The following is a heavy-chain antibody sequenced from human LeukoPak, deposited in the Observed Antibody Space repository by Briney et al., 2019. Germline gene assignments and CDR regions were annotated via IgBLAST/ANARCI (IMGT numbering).Heavy chain of an antibody. J-gene: IGHJ4*02. V-gene: IGHV4-59*01. CDR1: GGSINNYY. Sequence: SETLSLTCTVSGGSINNYYWSWIRQAPGKGLEWIGYIYYNGNTHYNPSLSSRVTISVDTSRNQFSLRVTSVTAADTAFYYCARYYGAYGIDYFDYWGQGTLVAVSS. CDR3: ARYYGAYGIDYFDY. D-gene: IGHD4-17*01. CDR2: IYYNGNT.